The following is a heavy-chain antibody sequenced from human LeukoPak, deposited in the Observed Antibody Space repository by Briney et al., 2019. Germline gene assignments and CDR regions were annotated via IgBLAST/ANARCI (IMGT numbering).Heavy chain of an antibody. D-gene: IGHD6-19*01. CDR2: IKQDGSEK. CDR1: AFTFSSYW. V-gene: IGHV3-7*03. Sequence: GGSLRLSCAASAFTFSSYWMSWVRQAPGKGLEWVANIKQDGSEKYYVDSVKGRFTISRDNAKNSLYLQMNSLRAEDTAVYYCAREAVAGTYYFDYWGPGTLVTVSS. CDR3: AREAVAGTYYFDY. J-gene: IGHJ4*02.